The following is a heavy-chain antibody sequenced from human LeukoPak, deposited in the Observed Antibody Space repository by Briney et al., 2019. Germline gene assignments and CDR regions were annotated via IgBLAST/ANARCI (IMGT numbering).Heavy chain of an antibody. CDR1: GGSISSYY. D-gene: IGHD3-3*01. V-gene: IGHV4-59*08. CDR2: IYYGGST. J-gene: IGHJ4*02. CDR3: ARQAWNGPYYY. Sequence: SETLSLTCTVSGGSISSYYWSWMRQPPGKGLEWIGQIYYGGSTNSNPSLKSRVTISVDTSKNQFSLNLSAVAAADTAVYYCARQAWNGPYYYWGQGTLVTVSS.